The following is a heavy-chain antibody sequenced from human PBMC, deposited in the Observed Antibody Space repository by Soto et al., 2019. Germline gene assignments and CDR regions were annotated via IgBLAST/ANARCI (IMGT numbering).Heavy chain of an antibody. D-gene: IGHD5-12*01. Sequence: SETLSLTCTVSGGSISSYYWSWIRQPPGKGLEWIGYIYYSGSTNYNPSLKSRVTISVDTSKNQFSLKLSSVTAADTAVYYCALTYSGYDHETDYYYYYMDVWGKGTKVTVSS. J-gene: IGHJ6*03. CDR3: ALTYSGYDHETDYYYYYMDV. CDR2: IYYSGST. CDR1: GGSISSYY. V-gene: IGHV4-59*08.